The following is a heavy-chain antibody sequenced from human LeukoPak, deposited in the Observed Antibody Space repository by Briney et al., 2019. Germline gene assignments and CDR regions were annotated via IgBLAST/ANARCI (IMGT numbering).Heavy chain of an antibody. V-gene: IGHV3-49*03. CDR1: GFTFGDYT. J-gene: IGHJ4*02. D-gene: IGHD1-1*01. Sequence: GGSLRLSCTASGFTFGDYTMTWFRQAPGKGLEWVGFIRSKAYGGTTEDAASVKGRFAISRDDSKSIAYLQMNSLKTEDIAVYYCIRGGANSPFDYWGQGTLVTVSS. CDR3: IRGGANSPFDY. CDR2: IRSKAYGGTT.